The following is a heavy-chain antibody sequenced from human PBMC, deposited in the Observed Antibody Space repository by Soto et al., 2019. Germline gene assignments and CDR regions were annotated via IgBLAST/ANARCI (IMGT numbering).Heavy chain of an antibody. J-gene: IGHJ6*02. Sequence: TGGSLRLSCEGSGFAFRKYGIHWVRQAPGKGLEWVAVIAYDSSVKYYADSVKGRFTVSIDNSKNTVHLQMNSLRADDTAVYYCAKDQALYYSKPLLGLDVWGQG. CDR1: GFAFRKYG. CDR3: AKDQALYYSKPLLGLDV. CDR2: IAYDSSVK. D-gene: IGHD3-10*01. V-gene: IGHV3-30*18.